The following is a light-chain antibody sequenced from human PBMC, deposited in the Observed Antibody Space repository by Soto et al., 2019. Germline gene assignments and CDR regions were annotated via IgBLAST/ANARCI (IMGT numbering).Light chain of an antibody. CDR1: QSVSSY. CDR3: QQLTNWHPMYT. J-gene: IGKJ2*01. Sequence: EIVLTQSPATLYLSPGERATLSCRASQSVSSYLAWYQQKPCQAPRRLIYDASTKATGIPARFSGSGSGTDVTLTISSLEPEAFAVYYCQQLTNWHPMYTFGQGTKLEIK. V-gene: IGKV3-11*01. CDR2: DAS.